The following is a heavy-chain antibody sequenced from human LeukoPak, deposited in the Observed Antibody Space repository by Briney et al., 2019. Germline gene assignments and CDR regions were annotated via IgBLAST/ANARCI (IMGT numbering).Heavy chain of an antibody. D-gene: IGHD7-27*01. CDR3: ARMGKLSPYDY. CDR2: INHSGST. J-gene: IGHJ4*02. Sequence: SETLSLTCAVYGGSFSGYYWSWIRQPPGKGPEWIGEINHSGSTNYNPSLKSRVTISVDTSKNQFSLKLSSVTAADTAVYYCARMGKLSPYDYWGQGTLVTVSS. V-gene: IGHV4-34*01. CDR1: GGSFSGYY.